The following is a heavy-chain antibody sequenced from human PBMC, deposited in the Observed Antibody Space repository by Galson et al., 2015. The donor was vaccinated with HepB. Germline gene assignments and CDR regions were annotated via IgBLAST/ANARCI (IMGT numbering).Heavy chain of an antibody. CDR3: AQELSTGVTGTSFY. Sequence: SLRLSCAASGFTFSSYGMHWVRQAPGKGLEWVAFIRYDGRNKYYADSVKGRFTISRDNSKNTVYLQMNSLRGEDTAVYYCAQELSTGVTGTSFYWGQGTLVTVSS. CDR1: GFTFSSYG. D-gene: IGHD6-19*01. V-gene: IGHV3-30*02. J-gene: IGHJ4*02. CDR2: IRYDGRNK.